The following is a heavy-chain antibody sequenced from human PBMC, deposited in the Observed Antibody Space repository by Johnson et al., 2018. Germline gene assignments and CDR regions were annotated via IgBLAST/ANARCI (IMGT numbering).Heavy chain of an antibody. V-gene: IGHV4-59*01. CDR3: ARDFWGRGSDYYYYAMDV. J-gene: IGHJ6*02. Sequence: QVQLQESGPGLVKPSETLSLTCTVSGGSINNYFWSWIRQPPGKGLAWIGYIYSSGTTNYNPSFKSRVTISVDTSKNQFSLNLSAVTAADTAVYYCARDFWGRGSDYYYYAMDVWGQGTTVTVSS. CDR2: IYSSGTT. CDR1: GGSINNYF. D-gene: IGHD3-16*01.